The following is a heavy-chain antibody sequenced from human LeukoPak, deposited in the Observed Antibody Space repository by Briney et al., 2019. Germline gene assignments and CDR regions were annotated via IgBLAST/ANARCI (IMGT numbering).Heavy chain of an antibody. V-gene: IGHV1-18*01. CDR3: ARDFTPPHCTTPNCPRGGWFDP. CDR2: INPNNGNT. Sequence: ASVTVSCKAYDYTFASYGISWVRQAPGQGLEGMGWINPNNGNTRYAENLQGRVTMTTDISTSTAYMELRSLRSDDTAIYYCARDFTPPHCTTPNCPRGGWFDPWGQGTLVTVSS. D-gene: IGHD2-8*01. CDR1: DYTFASYG. J-gene: IGHJ5*02.